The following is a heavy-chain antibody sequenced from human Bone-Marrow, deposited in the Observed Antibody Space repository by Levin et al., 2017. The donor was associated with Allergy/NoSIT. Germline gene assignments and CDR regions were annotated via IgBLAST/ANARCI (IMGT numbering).Heavy chain of an antibody. V-gene: IGHV3-15*01. CDR1: GFTFRNAW. CDR3: ATDLYSGNHFGY. J-gene: IGHJ4*02. D-gene: IGHD5-12*01. Sequence: GGSLRLSCAASGFTFRNAWMNWVRQAPGKGLEWVGRIKSKNDGGTTEYGAPVKGRFSISRDDSSHTLFLQMNSLETEDTAVYYCATDLYSGNHFGYWGQGTLVTVSS. CDR2: IKSKNDGGTT.